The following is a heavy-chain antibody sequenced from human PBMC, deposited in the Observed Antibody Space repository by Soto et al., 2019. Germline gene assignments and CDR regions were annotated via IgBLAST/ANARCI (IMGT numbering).Heavy chain of an antibody. CDR3: ARARLYDASGYYFYFYGIDV. J-gene: IGHJ6*02. V-gene: IGHV3-30*03. CDR2: ISYDGNTA. Sequence: GGSLRLSCVASGFTFSDYGMHWVRQAPGKGLEWVAVISYDGNTAYYGDSVEGRFTISRDNSENTLFLQMSSLRVEDTAVYYCARARLYDASGYYFYFYGIDVWGQGTTVTVSS. D-gene: IGHD3-22*01. CDR1: GFTFSDYG.